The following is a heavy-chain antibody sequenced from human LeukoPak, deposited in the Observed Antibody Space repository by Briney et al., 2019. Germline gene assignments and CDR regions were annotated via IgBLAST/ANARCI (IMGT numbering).Heavy chain of an antibody. Sequence: PSETLSLTCTVSGGSISSYYWSWIRQPPGKGLGWIGYIYYSGSTNYNPSLKSRVTISVDTSKNQFSLKLSSVTAADTAVYYCAREGPTSFSDYWGQGTLVTVSS. CDR3: AREGPTSFSDY. CDR2: IYYSGST. D-gene: IGHD1-1*01. V-gene: IGHV4-59*12. CDR1: GGSISSYY. J-gene: IGHJ4*02.